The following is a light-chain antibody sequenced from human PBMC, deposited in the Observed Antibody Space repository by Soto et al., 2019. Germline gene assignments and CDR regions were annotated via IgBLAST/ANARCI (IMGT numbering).Light chain of an antibody. CDR1: SSDVGGYNS. V-gene: IGLV2-14*01. J-gene: IGLJ1*01. CDR2: AVS. Sequence: QSALTQPASVSGSPGQSITIPCTGTSSDVGGYNSASWYQQHPGKAPKLMIYAVSNRPSGVSNRFSGSKSGNTASLTISGLQAEDEADYYCSSFTSSITYVFGTGTKLTVL. CDR3: SSFTSSITYV.